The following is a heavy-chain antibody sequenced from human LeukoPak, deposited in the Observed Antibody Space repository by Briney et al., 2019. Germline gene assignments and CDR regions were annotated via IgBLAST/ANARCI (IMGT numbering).Heavy chain of an antibody. V-gene: IGHV1-18*01. CDR1: GYTFTSYG. D-gene: IGHD2-2*01. CDR3: ARAAGSLVPADYYYGMDV. Sequence: ASVKVSCKASGYTFTSYGISWVRQAPGQGLEWMGWISAYNGNTNYAQKLQGRVTLTTDTSTSTAYMELRSLRSDDTAVYYCARAAGSLVPADYYYGMDVWGQGTTVTVSS. J-gene: IGHJ6*02. CDR2: ISAYNGNT.